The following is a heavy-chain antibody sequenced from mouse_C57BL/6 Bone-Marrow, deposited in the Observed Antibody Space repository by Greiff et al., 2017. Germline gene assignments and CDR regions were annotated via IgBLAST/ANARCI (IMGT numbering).Heavy chain of an antibody. CDR2: IDPETGGT. Sequence: QVQLKESGAELVRPGASVTLSCKASGYTFTDYEMHWVKQTPVHGLEWIGAIDPETGGTAYNQKFKGKAILTADKSSSTAYMELRSLTSEDSAVYYCTGLEGWYFDVWGTGTTVTVSS. D-gene: IGHD6-2*01. J-gene: IGHJ1*03. CDR1: GYTFTDYE. CDR3: TGLEGWYFDV. V-gene: IGHV1-15*01.